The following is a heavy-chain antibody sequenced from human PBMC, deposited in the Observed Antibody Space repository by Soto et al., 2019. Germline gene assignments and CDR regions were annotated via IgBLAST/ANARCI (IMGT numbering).Heavy chain of an antibody. CDR1: GFTFSSYS. V-gene: IGHV3-21*01. Sequence: GGSLRLSCAASGFTFSSYSMNWVRQAPGKGLEWVSSISSSSSYIYYADSVKGRFTISRDNAKNSLYLQMNSLRAEDTAVYYCARGIGYSYGLPDYWGQGTLVTVSS. CDR2: ISSSSSYI. J-gene: IGHJ4*02. D-gene: IGHD5-18*01. CDR3: ARGIGYSYGLPDY.